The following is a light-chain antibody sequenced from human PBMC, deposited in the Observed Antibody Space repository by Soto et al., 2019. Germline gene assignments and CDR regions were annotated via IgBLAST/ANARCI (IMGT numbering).Light chain of an antibody. CDR2: DVS. V-gene: IGLV2-14*01. J-gene: IGLJ1*01. CDR1: TSDVGGYDY. CDR3: SSYLGSSTLSGV. Sequence: QSVLTRPASVSGSPGQSITVSCTGTTSDVGGYDYVAWYQQHPGKAPKLMIYDVSSRPSGVSNRFSGSKSGNTASLTISGLQAEDEADYYCSSYLGSSTLSGVFGTGTKVTVL.